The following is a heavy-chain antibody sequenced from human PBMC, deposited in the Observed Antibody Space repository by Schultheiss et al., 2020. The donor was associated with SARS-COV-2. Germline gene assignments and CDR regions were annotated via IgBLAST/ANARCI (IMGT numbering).Heavy chain of an antibody. Sequence: GGSLRLSCAASGFTFSSYAMHWVRQAPGKGLEYVSAISSNGGSTYYANSVKGRFTISRDNSKNTMHMQMNSLRAGDTAVYYCVKGGVWFANGGNYFDCWGQGTLVTVSS. V-gene: IGHV3-64*01. CDR3: VKGGVWFANGGNYFDC. D-gene: IGHD3-10*01. CDR2: ISSNGGST. J-gene: IGHJ4*02. CDR1: GFTFSSYA.